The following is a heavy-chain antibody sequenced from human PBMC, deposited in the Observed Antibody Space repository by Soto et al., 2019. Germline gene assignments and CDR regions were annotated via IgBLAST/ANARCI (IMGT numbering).Heavy chain of an antibody. Sequence: GGSLRLSCAAPGFSFSSYWMSWVRQAPGKGLEWVANIKQDGSEKYYVDSVKGRFTISRDNAKNSLYLQMNSLRAEDTAVYYCARTTYYDFWSGYRVWGKGTTVTVSS. CDR1: GFSFSSYW. CDR3: ARTTYYDFWSGYRV. V-gene: IGHV3-7*01. CDR2: IKQDGSEK. J-gene: IGHJ6*04. D-gene: IGHD3-3*01.